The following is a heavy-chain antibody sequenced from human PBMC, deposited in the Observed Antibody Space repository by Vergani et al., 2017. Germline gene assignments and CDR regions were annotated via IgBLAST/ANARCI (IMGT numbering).Heavy chain of an antibody. D-gene: IGHD5-18*01. V-gene: IGHV3-49*04. CDR1: GFPFHVFG. J-gene: IGHJ4*02. Sequence: EAKSVESGGGLVQPGQSLRLACITSGFPFHVFGINWVRQAPGKGLEWISFIRTSANGGTSHYAASVAGRFSISRDDSNSVAYLQMDGLKTEDTATYDCTREYKYGDDWGQGTLVTVSS. CDR2: IRTSANGGTS. CDR3: TREYKYGDD.